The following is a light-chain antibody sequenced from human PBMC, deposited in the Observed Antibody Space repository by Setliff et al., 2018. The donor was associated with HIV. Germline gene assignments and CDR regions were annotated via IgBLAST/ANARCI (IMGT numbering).Light chain of an antibody. CDR3: CSYAGPFSPWI. CDR1: SNDVGRYDL. J-gene: IGLJ2*01. CDR2: EGN. V-gene: IGLV2-23*01. Sequence: QSALTQPASVSGSPGQSITISCTGTSNDVGRYDLVSWYQQHPARAPKLIIYEGNKRPSGISHRFSGSASGNTASLTISEIQSEDEAYFYCCSYAGPFSPWIFGGGTKVTVL.